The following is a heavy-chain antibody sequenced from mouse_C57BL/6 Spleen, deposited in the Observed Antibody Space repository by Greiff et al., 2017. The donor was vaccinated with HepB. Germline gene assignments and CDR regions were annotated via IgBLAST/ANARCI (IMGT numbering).Heavy chain of an antibody. Sequence: VQLVESGPELVKPGASVKISCKASGYAFSSSWMNWVKQRPGKGLEWIGRIYPGDGDTNYNGKFKGKATLTADKSSSTAYMQLSSLTSEDSAVYFCARQLTTVVATGAMDYWGQGTSVTVSS. V-gene: IGHV1-82*01. D-gene: IGHD1-1*01. CDR3: ARQLTTVVATGAMDY. CDR1: GYAFSSSW. CDR2: IYPGDGDT. J-gene: IGHJ4*01.